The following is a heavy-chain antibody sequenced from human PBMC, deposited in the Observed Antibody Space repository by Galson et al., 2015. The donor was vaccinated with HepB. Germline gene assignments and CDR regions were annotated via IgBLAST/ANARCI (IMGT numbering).Heavy chain of an antibody. CDR3: AKDGIMVANNPYHFHY. Sequence: SLRLSCAVSGFNFDSYTMHWVRQAPGKGLEWVSSITSSGGNSYYTDSVKGRFTVSRDNSKNTLLLQLNSLRAEDTAMYFCAKDGIMVANNPYHFHYWGQGTLVTVSS. J-gene: IGHJ4*02. CDR1: GFNFDSYT. D-gene: IGHD2-15*01. CDR2: ITSSGGNS. V-gene: IGHV3-23*01.